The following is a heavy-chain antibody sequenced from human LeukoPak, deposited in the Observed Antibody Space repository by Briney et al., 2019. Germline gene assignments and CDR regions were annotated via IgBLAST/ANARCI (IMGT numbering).Heavy chain of an antibody. CDR2: IRSKANSYAT. CDR1: GFTFSGSA. V-gene: IGHV3-73*01. Sequence: GGSLRLSCAASGFTFSGSAMHWVRQASGKGLEWVGRIRSKANSYATAYAASVKGRFTISRDDSKNTAYLQMNSLKTEDTAVYYCTRLGYNWIYYYYDMDVWGQGTTVTVSS. D-gene: IGHD1-20*01. CDR3: TRLGYNWIYYYYDMDV. J-gene: IGHJ6*02.